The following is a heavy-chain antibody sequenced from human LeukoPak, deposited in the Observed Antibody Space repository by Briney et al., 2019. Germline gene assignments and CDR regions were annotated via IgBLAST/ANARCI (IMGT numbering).Heavy chain of an antibody. CDR2: IIPVFGTA. V-gene: IGHV1-69*05. D-gene: IGHD1-26*01. CDR1: GGTFSRYA. Sequence: ASVKVSCKASGGTFSRYAVSWVRQAPGQGLEWMGGIIPVFGTANYAQKFQGRVTITTDESTSTAYMELSSLRSEDTAVYYCADSGRRSRKWAFNYWGQGTLVTVSS. J-gene: IGHJ4*02. CDR3: ADSGRRSRKWAFNY.